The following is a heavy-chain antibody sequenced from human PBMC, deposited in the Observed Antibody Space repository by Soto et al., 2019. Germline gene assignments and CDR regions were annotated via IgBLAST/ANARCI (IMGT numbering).Heavy chain of an antibody. D-gene: IGHD1-26*01. J-gene: IGHJ5*02. CDR2: INPSGGST. CDR1: GYTFTSYY. Sequence: QVQLVQSGAEVKKPGASVKVSCKASGYTFTSYYMHWVRQAPGQGLEWMGIINPSGGSTSYAQKFQGRVTMTRDTSTSTVYMELSSLRSEDTAVYYCAREGGGSYYPQSWFDPWGQGTLVTVSS. CDR3: AREGGGSYYPQSWFDP. V-gene: IGHV1-46*01.